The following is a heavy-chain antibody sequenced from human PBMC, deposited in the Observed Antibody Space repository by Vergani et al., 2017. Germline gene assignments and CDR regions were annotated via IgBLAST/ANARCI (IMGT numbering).Heavy chain of an antibody. Sequence: EVRLVESGGGLVKPGGSLRLPCQVSGFTVSSNYMSWVRQAPGKGLEWVSVIYSGGSTYYADSVKGRFTISRDNSKNTLYLQMNSLRAEDTAVYYCAKSLRAYGMDVWGKGTTVTVPS. CDR1: GFTVSSNY. CDR3: AKSLRAYGMDV. CDR2: IYSGGST. J-gene: IGHJ6*04. V-gene: IGHV3-66*02. D-gene: IGHD3-16*01.